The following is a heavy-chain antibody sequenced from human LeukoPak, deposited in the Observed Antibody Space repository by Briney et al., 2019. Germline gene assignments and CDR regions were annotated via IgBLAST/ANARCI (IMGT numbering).Heavy chain of an antibody. Sequence: GGSLRLSCAASGFSLSGYNMQWFRQAPGKGLQWVSYISGGSTTIYYASSVKGRFTISRDNAKNSLYLQMNSLRAEDTAVYYCAGEGDIVVVPAATFDYWGQGTLVTVSS. CDR3: AGEGDIVVVPAATFDY. J-gene: IGHJ4*02. CDR2: ISGGSTTI. V-gene: IGHV3-48*01. CDR1: GFSLSGYN. D-gene: IGHD2-2*01.